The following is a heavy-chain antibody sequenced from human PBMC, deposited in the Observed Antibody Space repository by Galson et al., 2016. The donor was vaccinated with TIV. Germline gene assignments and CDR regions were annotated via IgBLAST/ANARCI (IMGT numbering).Heavy chain of an antibody. CDR1: GASVTSSSHY. CDR2: RYYTGSI. Sequence: SETLSLTCTVSGASVTSSSHYWGWIRQSPGKGLEWLGSRYYTGSIHHNPSLEGRLTISADTSKNQFSMRLRSLTAADTAGYYCATRRPFKYCFESWGQGTLVTVAS. V-gene: IGHV4-39*01. J-gene: IGHJ4*02. CDR3: ATRRPFKYCFES.